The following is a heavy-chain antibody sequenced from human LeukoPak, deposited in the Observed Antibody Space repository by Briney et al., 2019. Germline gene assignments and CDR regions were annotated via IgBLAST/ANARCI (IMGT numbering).Heavy chain of an antibody. CDR3: AKTVFAGSGIPSVAFDI. Sequence: GGSLRLSCAASGFPFNTYTMHWVRQAPGKGPDWASTISGSGDSTYYADSVKGRFTISRDNSKNTLFLQLNSLRAEDTALYYCAKTVFAGSGIPSVAFDIWGRGTMVTVSS. CDR2: ISGSGDST. CDR1: GFPFNTYT. V-gene: IGHV3-23*01. D-gene: IGHD3-10*01. J-gene: IGHJ3*02.